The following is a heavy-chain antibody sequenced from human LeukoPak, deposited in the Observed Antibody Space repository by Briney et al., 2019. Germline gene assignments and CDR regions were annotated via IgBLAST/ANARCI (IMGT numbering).Heavy chain of an antibody. Sequence: HPGGSLRLSCAASGFTFSGSAMRWVRQASGKGLEWVGRIRSKANSYATAYAASVKGRFTISRDDSKNTAYLQMNSLKTEDTAVYYCTRPDGDGYNRYYYYMDVWGKGTTVTVSS. J-gene: IGHJ6*03. CDR1: GFTFSGSA. V-gene: IGHV3-73*01. D-gene: IGHD5-24*01. CDR3: TRPDGDGYNRYYYYMDV. CDR2: IRSKANSYAT.